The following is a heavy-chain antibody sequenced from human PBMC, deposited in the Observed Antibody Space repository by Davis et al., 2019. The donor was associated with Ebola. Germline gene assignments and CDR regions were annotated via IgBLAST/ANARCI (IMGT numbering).Heavy chain of an antibody. D-gene: IGHD1-26*01. Sequence: GESLKISCAASGFTFSSYGMHWVRQAPGKGLEWVALISYDGSNKFYADSVKGRFTISRDDSKNTLYLQMNSLKTEDTAVYYCTTDLSGSYYDYYYYYYMDVWGKGTTVTVSS. V-gene: IGHV3-30*03. J-gene: IGHJ6*03. CDR3: TTDLSGSYYDYYYYYYMDV. CDR1: GFTFSSYG. CDR2: ISYDGSNK.